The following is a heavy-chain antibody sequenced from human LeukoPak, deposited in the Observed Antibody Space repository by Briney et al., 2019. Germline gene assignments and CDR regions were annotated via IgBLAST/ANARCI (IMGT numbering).Heavy chain of an antibody. CDR3: ATTYCSGDTCYLDS. CDR1: GGSISSSSYY. D-gene: IGHD2-15*01. V-gene: IGHV4-39*01. Sequence: PSETLSLTCTVSGGSISSSSYYWGWIRQPPGKGLEWIGTIYYSGTTYFSPSLKSRVTISVDTSENQFSLRLSSVTAADTAIYNCATTYCSGDTCYLDSWGQGTLVTVSS. J-gene: IGHJ4*02. CDR2: IYYSGTT.